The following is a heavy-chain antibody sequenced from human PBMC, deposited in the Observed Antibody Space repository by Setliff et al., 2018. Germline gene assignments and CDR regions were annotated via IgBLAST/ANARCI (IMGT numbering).Heavy chain of an antibody. V-gene: IGHV1-18*04. CDR3: ARVPRFTDTRNAFDI. CDR1: GYTFTGYY. Sequence: ASVKVSCKASGYTFTGYYMHWVRQAPGQGLEWMGWISAYNGNTNYAQKLQGRVTMTTDTSTSTAYMELRSLRSDDTAVYYCARVPRFTDTRNAFDIWGQGTMVTVSS. CDR2: ISAYNGNT. D-gene: IGHD5-18*01. J-gene: IGHJ3*02.